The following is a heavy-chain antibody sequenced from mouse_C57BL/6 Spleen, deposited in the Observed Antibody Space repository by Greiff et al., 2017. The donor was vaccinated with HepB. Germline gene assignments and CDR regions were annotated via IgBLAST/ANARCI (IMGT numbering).Heavy chain of an antibody. CDR2: IYPGDGDT. J-gene: IGHJ1*03. CDR3: AKMGPHWYIDV. Sequence: QVQLQQSGAELVKPGASVKISCKASGYAFSSYWMNWVKQRPGKGLAWIGQIYPGDGDTNYNGKFKGKATLTADKSSRTAYMQLSSLTAEDSAVYFCAKMGPHWYIDVWGTGTTVTVSS. CDR1: GYAFSSYW. V-gene: IGHV1-80*01.